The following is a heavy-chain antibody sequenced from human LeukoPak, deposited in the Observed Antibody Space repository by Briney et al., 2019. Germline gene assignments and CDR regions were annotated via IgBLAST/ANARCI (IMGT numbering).Heavy chain of an antibody. D-gene: IGHD3-3*01. CDR2: MNPNSGNT. V-gene: IGHV1-8*01. CDR1: GYTFTSYD. CDR3: ARGNGASYYDFWSGYYFAPCYYYMDV. J-gene: IGHJ6*03. Sequence: GASVKVSCKASGYTFTSYDINWVRQATGQGLEWMGWMNPNSGNTGYAQKFQSRVTMTRNTSISTAYMELSSLRSEDTAVYYCARGNGASYYDFWSGYYFAPCYYYMDVWGKGTTVTVSS.